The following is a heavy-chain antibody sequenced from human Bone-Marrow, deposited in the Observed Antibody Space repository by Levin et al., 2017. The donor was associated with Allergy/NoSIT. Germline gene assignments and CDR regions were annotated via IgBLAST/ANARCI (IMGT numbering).Heavy chain of an antibody. D-gene: IGHD1-26*01. CDR3: AKYNSAQDAFDI. J-gene: IGHJ3*02. Sequence: SLKISCAASGISLGDYPMHWVRQVPGKGLEWLSGINWNSVNIDYADSVKGRFSISRDNAKNSLYLQMNSLRPEDTALYFCAKYNSAQDAFDIWGQGTMVTVSS. CDR2: INWNSVNI. V-gene: IGHV3-9*01. CDR1: GISLGDYP.